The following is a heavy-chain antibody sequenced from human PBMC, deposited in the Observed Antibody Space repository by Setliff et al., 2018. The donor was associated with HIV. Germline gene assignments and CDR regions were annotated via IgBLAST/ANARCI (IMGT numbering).Heavy chain of an antibody. J-gene: IGHJ5*02. CDR2: INPVTGGI. V-gene: IGHV1-2*07. CDR3: AKVGRCVGTTCPWWFDP. D-gene: IGHD2-21*01. CDR1: GGSLTGSF. Sequence: ASVKVSCKASGGSLTGSFIHWVRQAPGQGLEWMGWINPVTGGINYAHMFQGRVTMTRDTSIRTSYMELSSLTSDDTATYYCAKVGRCVGTTCPWWFDPWGQGTLVTVSS.